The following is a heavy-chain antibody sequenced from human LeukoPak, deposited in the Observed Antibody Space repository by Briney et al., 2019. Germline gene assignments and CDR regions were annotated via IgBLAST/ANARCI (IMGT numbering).Heavy chain of an antibody. CDR2: ISAYNGNT. J-gene: IGHJ5*02. CDR1: GGTFGSYA. D-gene: IGHD4-17*01. Sequence: ASVKVSCKASGGTFGSYAISWVRQAPGQGLEWMGWISAYNGNTNYAQKLQGRVTMTTDTSTSTAYMELRSLRSDDTAVYYCARVNGDYGWFDPWGQGTLVTVSS. CDR3: ARVNGDYGWFDP. V-gene: IGHV1-18*01.